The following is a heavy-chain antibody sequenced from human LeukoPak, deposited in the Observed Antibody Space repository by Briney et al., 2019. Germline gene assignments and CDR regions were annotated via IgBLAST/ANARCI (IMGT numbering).Heavy chain of an antibody. D-gene: IGHD6-19*01. Sequence: GESLKISCKGYGYSFTSYWIGWVRQMPGKGLEWMGLIYPGDSETRYSPSFQGQVTISADKSISTAYLQWGSLKAPDTAMYFCARAGLGTAVAGDAFDIWGQGTILTVSS. J-gene: IGHJ3*02. CDR3: ARAGLGTAVAGDAFDI. CDR2: IYPGDSET. V-gene: IGHV5-51*01. CDR1: GYSFTSYW.